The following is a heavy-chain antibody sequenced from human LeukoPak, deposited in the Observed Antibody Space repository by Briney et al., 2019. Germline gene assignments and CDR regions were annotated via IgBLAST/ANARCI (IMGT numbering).Heavy chain of an antibody. Sequence: SETLSLTCTVSGGSISGYYWSWIRQPPGKGLEWIGYIYHSGSTNYNPSLKSRVTISVDTSKNQFSLKLSSVTAADTAIYYCARDSLGFDYWGQGTLVTVSS. V-gene: IGHV4-59*01. J-gene: IGHJ4*02. CDR1: GGSISGYY. CDR2: IYHSGST. CDR3: ARDSLGFDY.